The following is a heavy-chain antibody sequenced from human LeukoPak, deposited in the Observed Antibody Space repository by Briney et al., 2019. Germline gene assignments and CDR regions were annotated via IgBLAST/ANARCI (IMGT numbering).Heavy chain of an antibody. CDR1: GLTFSNYW. D-gene: IGHD3-10*01. CDR2: TSSDLNVK. V-gene: IGHV3-30*03. J-gene: IGHJ4*02. CDR3: AREGYYGSGSPPSLYFDY. Sequence: GGSLRLSCAVSGLTFSNYWMAWLRQAPGKGLEWVAVTSSDLNVKLYADSVKGRFTISRDNSRSTLYLQMNSLRPEDTAIYYCAREGYYGSGSPPSLYFDYWGQGTLVTVSS.